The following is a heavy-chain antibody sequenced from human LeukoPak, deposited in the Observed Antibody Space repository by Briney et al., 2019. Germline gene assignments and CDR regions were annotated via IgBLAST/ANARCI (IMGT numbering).Heavy chain of an antibody. Sequence: SETLSLTCTVSGGSISSYYWSWIRQPAGEGLEWIGRIYTSGSTNYNPSLKCRVTMSVDTSKNQFSLQLSSVTAADTALYYCARARGESSIYYFDYWGQGTLVTVSS. CDR3: ARARGESSIYYFDY. CDR1: GGSISSYY. CDR2: IYTSGST. J-gene: IGHJ4*02. D-gene: IGHD3-16*02. V-gene: IGHV4-4*07.